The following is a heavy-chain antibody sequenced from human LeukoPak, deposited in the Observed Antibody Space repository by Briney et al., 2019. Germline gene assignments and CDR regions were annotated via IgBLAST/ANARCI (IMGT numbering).Heavy chain of an antibody. D-gene: IGHD4-17*01. CDR2: ISYDGSNK. J-gene: IGHJ4*02. Sequence: ARYLRLYCAASGFTFSSYGMHWVRQAPGKGLEWVAVISYDGSNKYYADSVKGRFTISRDNSKNTLYLQMNSLRAEDTAVYYCAKDHGPPDYWGQGTLVGVSS. CDR1: GFTFSSYG. V-gene: IGHV3-30*18. CDR3: AKDHGPPDY.